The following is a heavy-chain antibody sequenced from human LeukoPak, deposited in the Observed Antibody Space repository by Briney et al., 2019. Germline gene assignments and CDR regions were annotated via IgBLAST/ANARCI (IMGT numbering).Heavy chain of an antibody. CDR3: ARAENSVAQVDY. CDR2: ISYDASNK. Sequence: GGSLRLSCAVSGLTFSSYAMHWVRQAPGKGLEWVAVISYDASNKYHADSVRGRFTISRDNSKNTLFLQMNSLRAEDTAVYYCARAENSVAQVDYWGQGTLVTVSS. D-gene: IGHD6-19*01. CDR1: GLTFSSYA. J-gene: IGHJ4*02. V-gene: IGHV3-30*04.